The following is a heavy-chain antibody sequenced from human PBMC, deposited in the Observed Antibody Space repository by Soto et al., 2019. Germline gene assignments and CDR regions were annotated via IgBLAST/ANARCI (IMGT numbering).Heavy chain of an antibody. J-gene: IGHJ4*02. D-gene: IGHD6-13*01. Sequence: ASVKVSSKASGYTFTSYGISWVRQAPGQGLEWMGWISAYNGNTNYAQKLQGRVTMTTDTSTSTAYMELRSLRSDDTAVYYCARNLRDWQQLAVDYWGQGTLVTVSS. CDR3: ARNLRDWQQLAVDY. CDR1: GYTFTSYG. V-gene: IGHV1-18*01. CDR2: ISAYNGNT.